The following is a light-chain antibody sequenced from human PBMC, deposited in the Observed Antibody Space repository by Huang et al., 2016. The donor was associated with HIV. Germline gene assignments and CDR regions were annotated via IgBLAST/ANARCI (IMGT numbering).Light chain of an antibody. V-gene: IGKV3-20*01. Sequence: EIVLTQSPGTLSLSPGDRATLSCRTSQSLASSFLAWYQQKPGQAPRTLLYAVSSRATGTPDRFSGYGSGTDFTLTISGLEAEDFAVYYCQQYGGSSLTFGGGTKVEIK. CDR1: QSLASSF. CDR2: AVS. J-gene: IGKJ4*01. CDR3: QQYGGSSLT.